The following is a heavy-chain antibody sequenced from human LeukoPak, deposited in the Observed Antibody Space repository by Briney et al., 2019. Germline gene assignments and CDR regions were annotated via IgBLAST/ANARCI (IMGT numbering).Heavy chain of an antibody. J-gene: IGHJ4*02. D-gene: IGHD1-26*01. CDR1: GFTFSSYA. Sequence: GGSLRLSCAASGFTFSSYAMSWVRQALGKGLEWVSAISGSGGSTYYADSVKGRFTISRDNSKNTLYLQMNSLRAEDTAVYYCAKDLVLGPIVGATFDYWGQGTLVTVSS. CDR2: ISGSGGST. CDR3: AKDLVLGPIVGATFDY. V-gene: IGHV3-23*01.